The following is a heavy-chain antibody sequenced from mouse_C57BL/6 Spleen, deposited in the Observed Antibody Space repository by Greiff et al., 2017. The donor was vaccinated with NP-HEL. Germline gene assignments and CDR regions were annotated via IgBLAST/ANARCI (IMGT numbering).Heavy chain of an antibody. CDR2: ISGGGGNT. Sequence: EVMLVESGGGLVKPGGSLKLSCAASGFTFSSYTMSWVRQTPEKRLEWVATISGGGGNTYYPDSVKGRFTISRDNAKNTLYLQMSSLRSEDTALYYCARDIYYYGSSYFDYWGQGTTLTVSS. V-gene: IGHV5-9*01. D-gene: IGHD1-1*01. CDR1: GFTFSSYT. J-gene: IGHJ2*01. CDR3: ARDIYYYGSSYFDY.